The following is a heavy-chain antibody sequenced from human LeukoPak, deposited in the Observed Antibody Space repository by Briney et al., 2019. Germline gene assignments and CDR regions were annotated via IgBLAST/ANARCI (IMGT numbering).Heavy chain of an antibody. D-gene: IGHD4-23*01. CDR2: INHSGST. CDR3: ARATVVTGGTLIGVYYFDY. Sequence: PSETLSLTCAVYGGSFSGYYWSWIRQPPGKGLEWIGEINHSGSTNYNPSLKSRVTISVDTSKDQFSLKLSSVTAADTAVYYCARATVVTGGTLIGVYYFDYWGQGTLVTVSS. V-gene: IGHV4-34*01. CDR1: GGSFSGYY. J-gene: IGHJ4*02.